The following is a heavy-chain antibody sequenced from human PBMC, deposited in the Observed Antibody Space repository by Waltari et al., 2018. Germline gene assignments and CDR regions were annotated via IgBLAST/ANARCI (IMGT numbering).Heavy chain of an antibody. Sequence: EVQLLESGGGLVQPGGSLRLSCAASGFTFSTYSMSWVRQFPGKGLELVSSISGSGTGTYYADSVKVRFTISRDNSKNTLSLQMNSLRAEDTALYYCATFKGDYWGQGTLVTVSS. J-gene: IGHJ4*02. CDR3: ATFKGDY. V-gene: IGHV3-23*01. D-gene: IGHD3-16*01. CDR2: ISGSGTGT. CDR1: GFTFSTYS.